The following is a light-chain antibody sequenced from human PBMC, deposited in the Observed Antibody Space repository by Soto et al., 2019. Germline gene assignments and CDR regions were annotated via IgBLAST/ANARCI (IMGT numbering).Light chain of an antibody. CDR1: SSNIGSNT. CDR3: AAWDGSLSGLYV. CDR2: SNN. J-gene: IGLJ1*01. Sequence: QSVLTQPPSASGTPGQRVTISCSGSSSNIGSNTVNWYQQLPGTAPKLLIYSNNQRPSGVPDRFSGSKSGTSASLAISGLQSEDEADYYCAAWDGSLSGLYVFGTGTKVTVL. V-gene: IGLV1-44*01.